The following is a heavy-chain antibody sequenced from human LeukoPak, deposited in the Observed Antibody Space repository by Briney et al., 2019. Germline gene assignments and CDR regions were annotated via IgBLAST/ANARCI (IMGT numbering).Heavy chain of an antibody. CDR3: AAHYYDSSGYFDY. CDR1: GFTVSSYY. Sequence: PGGSLRLSCPASGFTVSSYYMSWVRQAPGKGLEWVSVIYSGGSTYYADSVKGRFAISRDNSKNTLYLQMNSLRSEDTAVYYCAAHYYDSSGYFDYWGQGTLVTFSS. V-gene: IGHV3-53*05. J-gene: IGHJ4*02. D-gene: IGHD3-22*01. CDR2: IYSGGST.